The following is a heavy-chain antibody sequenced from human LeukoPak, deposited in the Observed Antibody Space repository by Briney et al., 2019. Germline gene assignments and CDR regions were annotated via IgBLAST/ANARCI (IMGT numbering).Heavy chain of an antibody. J-gene: IGHJ5*02. CDR3: ARIVVNSIAVAHWFDP. CDR1: GFTFSNYW. D-gene: IGHD6-19*01. V-gene: IGHV3-53*01. Sequence: GGSLRLSCAASGFTFSNYWMSWVRQTPGKGLEWVSVIYSGGSTYYADSVKGRFTISRDNSKNTLYLQMNSLRAEDTAVYYCARIVVNSIAVAHWFDPWGQGTLVTVSS. CDR2: IYSGGST.